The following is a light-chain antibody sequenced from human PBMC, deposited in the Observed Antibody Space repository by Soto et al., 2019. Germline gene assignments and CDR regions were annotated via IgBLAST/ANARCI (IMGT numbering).Light chain of an antibody. CDR2: KAS. CDR3: QQYNSYSSWT. CDR1: QSISSW. V-gene: IGKV1-5*03. J-gene: IGKJ1*01. Sequence: DIQMTQSPSTLSASVGDRVTITCRASQSISSWLAWYQQKPGKAPNLLIYKASSLESGVPSRFSGSVSGPEFTLTISSLQPDDGATYYCQQYNSYSSWTFGQGTKVEIK.